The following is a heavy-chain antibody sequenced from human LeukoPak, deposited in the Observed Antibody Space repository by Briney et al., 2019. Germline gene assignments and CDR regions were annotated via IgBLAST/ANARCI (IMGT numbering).Heavy chain of an antibody. CDR3: ARGYCSGGSCYYPYYYYGMDV. CDR1: GYTFTGYY. V-gene: IGHV1-2*02. CDR2: INPNSGGT. J-gene: IGHJ6*02. D-gene: IGHD2-15*01. Sequence: ASVKVSCKASGYTFTGYYMHWVRQAPGQGLEWMGWINPNSGGTNYAQKFQGRVTMTRDTSISTAYMELSRLRSDDTAVYYCARGYCSGGSCYYPYYYYGMDVWGQGTTVTVS.